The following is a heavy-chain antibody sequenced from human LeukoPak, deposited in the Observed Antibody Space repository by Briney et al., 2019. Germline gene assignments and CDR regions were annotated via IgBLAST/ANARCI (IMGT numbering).Heavy chain of an antibody. Sequence: VASVKVSCKASGYTFTSYHIHWVRQAPGQGLEWMGIINPSGGGTRYAQKFQGRVTMTRDTSTSTFYMELSSLRSEDTAVYYCASQTVNRFDPWGQGTLVTVSS. CDR3: ASQTVNRFDP. V-gene: IGHV1-46*01. CDR2: INPSGGGT. CDR1: GYTFTSYH. J-gene: IGHJ5*02.